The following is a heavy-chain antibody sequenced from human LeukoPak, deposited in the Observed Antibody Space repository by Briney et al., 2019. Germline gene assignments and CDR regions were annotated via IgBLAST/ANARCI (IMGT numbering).Heavy chain of an antibody. CDR1: GGSINSGSYY. CDR2: IYHSGST. V-gene: IGHV4-30-2*01. CDR3: ARDRKQWLGLD. J-gene: IGHJ4*02. D-gene: IGHD6-19*01. Sequence: SETLSLTCTVSGGSINSGSYYWSWIRQPPGKGLEWIGYIYHSGSTYYNPSLKSRVTISVDRSKNQFSLKLSSVTAADTAVYYCARDRKQWLGLDWGQGTLVTVSS.